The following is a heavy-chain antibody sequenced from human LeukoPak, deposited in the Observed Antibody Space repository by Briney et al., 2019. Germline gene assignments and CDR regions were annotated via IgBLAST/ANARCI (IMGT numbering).Heavy chain of an antibody. CDR3: ARDEYSSSSDY. CDR2: ISAYNGNT. V-gene: IGHV1-18*01. D-gene: IGHD6-6*01. CDR1: GYTFSRYG. Sequence: ASVKVSCKASGYTFSRYGMHWVRQAPGQRLEWMGWISAYNGNTNYAQKLQGRVTMTTDTSTSTAYMELRSLRSDDTAVYYCARDEYSSSSDYWGQGTLVTVSS. J-gene: IGHJ4*02.